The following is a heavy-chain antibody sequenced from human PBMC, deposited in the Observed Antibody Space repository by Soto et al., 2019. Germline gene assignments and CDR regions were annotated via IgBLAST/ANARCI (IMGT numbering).Heavy chain of an antibody. CDR2: TYYRSKWYN. Sequence: SQTLSLTCAISGDSVSSNSAAWNWIRQSPSRGLEWLGRTYYRSKWYNDYAVSVKSRITINPDTSKNQFSLQLNSVTPEDTAVYYCAADLDDFWSGYYNFWGQGTLVTVSS. CDR1: GDSVSSNSAA. J-gene: IGHJ4*02. V-gene: IGHV6-1*01. CDR3: AADLDDFWSGYYNF. D-gene: IGHD3-3*01.